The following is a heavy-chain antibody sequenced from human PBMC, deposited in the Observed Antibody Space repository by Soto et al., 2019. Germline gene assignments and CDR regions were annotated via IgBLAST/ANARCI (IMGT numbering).Heavy chain of an antibody. J-gene: IGHJ5*02. Sequence: GESLKISCKVSGYSFTSYRITWVRQMPGKGLEWMGRIDPGDSYTNYSPSFQGHVTISADKSISTAYLQWSSLKASDTAIYYCARQITISEAWFDPWGQGTLVTVSS. CDR2: IDPGDSYT. D-gene: IGHD3-3*01. CDR3: ARQITISEAWFDP. V-gene: IGHV5-10-1*01. CDR1: GYSFTSYR.